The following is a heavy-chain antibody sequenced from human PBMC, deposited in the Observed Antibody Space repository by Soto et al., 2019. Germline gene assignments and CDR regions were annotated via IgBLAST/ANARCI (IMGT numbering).Heavy chain of an antibody. Sequence: GESLKISCQCSGYTFSNFWIGWVRQLPGQGLEWMGIIYPGDHETRYSPSFLGKVTISAEKSVNTAYLQWSSLEASDSAFYFCARSPRSSPYFDFWGQGALVTV. CDR2: IYPGDHET. J-gene: IGHJ4*02. CDR1: GYTFSNFW. D-gene: IGHD6-13*01. CDR3: ARSPRSSPYFDF. V-gene: IGHV5-51*01.